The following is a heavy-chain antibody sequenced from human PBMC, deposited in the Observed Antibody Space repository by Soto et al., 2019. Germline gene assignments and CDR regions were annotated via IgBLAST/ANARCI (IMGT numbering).Heavy chain of an antibody. CDR3: ASPLRRDGYPVRTPGDY. V-gene: IGHV3-11*01. CDR2: ISSSGSTI. J-gene: IGHJ4*02. D-gene: IGHD5-12*01. Sequence: QVQLVESGGGLVKPGGSLRLSCAASGFTFSDYYMSWIRQAPGKGLEWVSYISSSGSTIYYADSVKGRFTISRDNAKNSLYRQMNSLRAEDTAVYYCASPLRRDGYPVRTPGDYWGQGTLVTVSS. CDR1: GFTFSDYY.